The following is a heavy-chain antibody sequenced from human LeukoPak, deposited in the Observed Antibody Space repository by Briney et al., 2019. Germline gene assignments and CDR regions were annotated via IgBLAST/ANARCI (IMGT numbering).Heavy chain of an antibody. V-gene: IGHV1-8*01. J-gene: IGHJ4*02. CDR3: ARSRASERYFDS. CDR2: MNPNSGNT. D-gene: IGHD2-2*01. Sequence: AASVKVSCKASGYTFSSYDINWVRQATGQGLEWMGWMNPNSGNTGYAQKFQGRVTMTRNTSISIAYLELSNLRSEDTAVYYCARSRASERYFDSWGQGTLVTVSS. CDR1: GYTFSSYD.